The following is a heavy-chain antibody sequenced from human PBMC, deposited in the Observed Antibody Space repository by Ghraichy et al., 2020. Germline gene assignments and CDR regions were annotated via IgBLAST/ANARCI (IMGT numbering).Heavy chain of an antibody. CDR1: GFTFRGHG. CDR3: VAETGDPVEKDC. CDR2: IWYDGNTK. D-gene: IGHD4-23*01. V-gene: IGHV3-30*02. J-gene: IGHJ4*02. Sequence: GESLNISCAASGFTFRGHGLHWVRQAPGKGLEWVAFIWYDGNTKDYADSVKGRFTISRDDTKNTVYLQMNSLETEDMAVYYCVAETGDPVEKDCWGQGTLVTVSP.